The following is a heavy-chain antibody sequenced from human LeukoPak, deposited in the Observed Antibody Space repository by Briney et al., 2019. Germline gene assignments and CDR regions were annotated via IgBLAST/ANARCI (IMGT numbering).Heavy chain of an antibody. Sequence: SETLSLTCTVSGGSISSSSYYWGWIRQPPGKGLEWIGSIYYSGITYYNPSLKSRVTISVDTSKNQFSLKLSSVTAADTAVYYCARHKYYYDSSGYYYSLRWFDPWGQGTLVTVSS. J-gene: IGHJ5*02. CDR2: IYYSGIT. CDR3: ARHKYYYDSSGYYYSLRWFDP. V-gene: IGHV4-39*01. D-gene: IGHD3-22*01. CDR1: GGSISSSSYY.